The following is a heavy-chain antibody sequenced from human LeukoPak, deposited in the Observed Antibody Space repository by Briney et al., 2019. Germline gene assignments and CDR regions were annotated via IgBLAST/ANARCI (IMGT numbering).Heavy chain of an antibody. D-gene: IGHD3-16*01. Sequence: GGSLRLSCAASGFTFSSYWMNWARQAPGKGLEWVASINHNGNVNYYVDSVKGRFTISRDNAKNSLYLQMSNLRAEDTAVYYCARGGGLDVWGQGATVTVSS. CDR1: GFTFSSYW. CDR2: INHNGNVN. J-gene: IGHJ6*02. V-gene: IGHV3-7*03. CDR3: ARGGGLDV.